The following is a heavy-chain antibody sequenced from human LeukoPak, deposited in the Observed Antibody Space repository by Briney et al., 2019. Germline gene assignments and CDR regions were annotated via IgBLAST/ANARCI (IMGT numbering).Heavy chain of an antibody. Sequence: GESLKISCKGSGYSFTSYWIGWVRQMPGKGLEWMGIIYPGDSDTRYSPSFQGQVTISADKSISTAYLQWSSLKASDTAMYYCASMEPIAAAGTAVAFDIWGQGTMVTVSS. CDR1: GYSFTSYW. CDR3: ASMEPIAAAGTAVAFDI. CDR2: IYPGDSDT. V-gene: IGHV5-51*01. J-gene: IGHJ3*02. D-gene: IGHD6-13*01.